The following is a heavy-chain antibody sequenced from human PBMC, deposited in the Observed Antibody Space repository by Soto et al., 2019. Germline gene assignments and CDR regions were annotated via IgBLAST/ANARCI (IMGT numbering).Heavy chain of an antibody. V-gene: IGHV3-30-3*01. CDR3: XRXWRRWELRIDY. D-gene: IGHD1-26*01. Sequence: QVQLVESGGGVVQPGRSLRLSCAASGFTFSSYAMHWVRQAPGKGLEWVAVISYDGSNKYYADSVKGRFTISRDNSKNTLXLQMNSLRAEDTAVYYCXRXWRRWELRIDYWGQGTLVTVSS. J-gene: IGHJ4*02. CDR2: ISYDGSNK. CDR1: GFTFSSYA.